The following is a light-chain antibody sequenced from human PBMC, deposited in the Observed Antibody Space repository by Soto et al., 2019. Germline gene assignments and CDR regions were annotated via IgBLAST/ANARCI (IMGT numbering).Light chain of an antibody. J-gene: IGKJ5*01. CDR2: YIS. CDR3: QQHNQWPIT. CDR1: QSAGNF. Sequence: EIVLTQSPATLSLSPGKRATLSCRASQSAGNFLAWYQQKPGQAPRLLIYYISTRATGIPARFSGSGSGTEFTRSINSLQSEDSAVYYCQQHNQWPITFGQGTRLEI. V-gene: IGKV3-11*01.